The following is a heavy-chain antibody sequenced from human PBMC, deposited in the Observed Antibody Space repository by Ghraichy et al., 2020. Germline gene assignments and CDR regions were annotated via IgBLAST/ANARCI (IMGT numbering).Heavy chain of an antibody. J-gene: IGHJ4*02. V-gene: IGHV3-23*01. D-gene: IGHD6-19*01. CDR1: GFTFSSYA. Sequence: GGSLRLSCAASGFTFSSYAMSWVRQAPGKGLEWVSGISGSGGSTYYADSVKGRFTISRDNSKNTLYLQMNTLRAEDTAVYYCAKVYSSGWYQLKSGPFDYWGQGTLVTVSS. CDR2: ISGSGGST. CDR3: AKVYSSGWYQLKSGPFDY.